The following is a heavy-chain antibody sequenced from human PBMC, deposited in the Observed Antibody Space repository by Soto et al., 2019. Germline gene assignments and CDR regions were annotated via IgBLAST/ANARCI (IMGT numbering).Heavy chain of an antibody. CDR3: ASSGTPYRPHSNPPYYCYGMDV. CDR2: IIPIFGTA. J-gene: IGHJ6*02. V-gene: IGHV1-69*01. CDR1: GGTFSSYA. Sequence: QVQLVQSGAEVKKPGSSVKVSRKASGGTFSSYAISWVRQAPGQGLEWMGGIIPIFGTANYAQKFQGRVTITADESTSTAYTELSSLRSEDTAVYYCASSGTPYRPHSNPPYYCYGMDVWGQGTTVTVSS. D-gene: IGHD3-10*01.